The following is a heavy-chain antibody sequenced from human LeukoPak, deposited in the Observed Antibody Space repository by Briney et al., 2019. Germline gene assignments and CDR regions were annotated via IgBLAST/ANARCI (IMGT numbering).Heavy chain of an antibody. CDR2: INHSGST. V-gene: IGHV4-34*01. Sequence: SETLSLTCAVYGGSFSGYYWSWTRQPPGKGLEWIGEINHSGSTNYNPSLKSRVTISVDTSKNQFSLKLSSVTAADTAVYYCARGRPRGTYSSSWYPLYFDYWGQGTLVTVSS. CDR3: ARGRPRGTYSSSWYPLYFDY. D-gene: IGHD6-13*01. J-gene: IGHJ4*02. CDR1: GGSFSGYY.